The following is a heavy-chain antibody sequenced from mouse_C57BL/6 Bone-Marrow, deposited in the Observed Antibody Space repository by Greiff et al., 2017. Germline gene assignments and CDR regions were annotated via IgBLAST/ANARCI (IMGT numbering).Heavy chain of an antibody. CDR1: GYTFTDYY. CDR2: INPYNGGT. Sequence: VQLQQSGPVLVKPGASVKMSCKASGYTFTDYYMNWVKQSHGKSLEWIGVINPYNGGTSYNQKFKGKATLTVDKSSSTAYMELNSLTSEDSAVYYCTNILQYDLLADWGQGTLVTVSA. CDR3: TNILQYDLLAD. J-gene: IGHJ3*01. D-gene: IGHD2-3*01. V-gene: IGHV1-19*01.